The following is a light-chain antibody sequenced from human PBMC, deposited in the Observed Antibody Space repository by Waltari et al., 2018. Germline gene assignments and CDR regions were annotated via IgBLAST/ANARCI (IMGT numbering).Light chain of an antibody. CDR3: MQALQSPLT. J-gene: IGKJ4*01. CDR2: LGS. Sequence: DLVMTQSPLSLHVTPGGPASISCQSSRRLLPSSGENYVDWYLQNPGQSLQLLISLGSKRASGVPDRFMVSESGTDFTLKISRVEAEDVRVYYCMQALQSPLTFGGGTKVEIK. V-gene: IGKV2-28*01. CDR1: RRLLPSSGENY.